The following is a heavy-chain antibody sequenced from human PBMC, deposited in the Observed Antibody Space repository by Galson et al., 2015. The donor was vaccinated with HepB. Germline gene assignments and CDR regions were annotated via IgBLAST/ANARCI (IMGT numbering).Heavy chain of an antibody. CDR1: GGIFSNYA. V-gene: IGHV1-69*01. CDR2: IIAIIAAT. D-gene: IGHD3-16*02. J-gene: IGHJ5*02. Sequence: SCKASGGIFSNYAISWVRQAPGQGLEWMGGIIAIIAATNYAQKFQGRVTITADESTGTAYMELSGLISEDTAVYYCARGGFWHGRYSWFDPWGQGTLVTVSS. CDR3: ARGGFWHGRYSWFDP.